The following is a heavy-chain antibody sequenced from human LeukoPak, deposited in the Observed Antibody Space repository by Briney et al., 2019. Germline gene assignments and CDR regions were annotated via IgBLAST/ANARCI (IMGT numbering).Heavy chain of an antibody. J-gene: IGHJ4*02. CDR2: INTNTGNP. CDR3: ARDLGGYCSSTSCYQFDY. D-gene: IGHD2-2*01. CDR1: GYTFTSYG. V-gene: IGHV7-4-1*02. Sequence: ASVKVSCKASGYTFTSYGISWVRQAPGQGLEWMGWINTNTGNPTYAQGFTGRFVFSLDTSVSTAYLQISSLKAEDTAVYYCARDLGGYCSSTSCYQFDYWGQGTLVTVSS.